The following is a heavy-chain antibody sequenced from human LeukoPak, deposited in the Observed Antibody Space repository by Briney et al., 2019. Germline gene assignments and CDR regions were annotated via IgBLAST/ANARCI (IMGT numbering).Heavy chain of an antibody. V-gene: IGHV1-3*01. J-gene: IGHJ3*02. CDR1: GYTFTSYA. CDR3: ASGSGYVHDAFDI. Sequence: ASVKVSCKASGYTFTSYAMHWVRQAPGQRLEWMGWINVDSGNTKYSQNLQGRVTITRDTSASTAYMDLSSLRSEDTTVYYCASGSGYVHDAFDIWGQGTMVTVSS. D-gene: IGHD5-12*01. CDR2: INVDSGNT.